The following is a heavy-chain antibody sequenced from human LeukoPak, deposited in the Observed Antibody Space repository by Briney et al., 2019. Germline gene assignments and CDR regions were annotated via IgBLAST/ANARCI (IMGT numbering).Heavy chain of an antibody. Sequence: ASVKVSCKASGYTFTSYDINWVRQAPGQGLEWMGLINPNGGSTTYAQKFQGRVTMTRDTSMSTVYMELTSLRSEDTAVYYCARAAGDTYGYRYYFDYWGQGTLVTVSS. D-gene: IGHD5-18*01. CDR1: GYTFTSYD. CDR2: INPNGGST. CDR3: ARAAGDTYGYRYYFDY. V-gene: IGHV1-46*01. J-gene: IGHJ4*02.